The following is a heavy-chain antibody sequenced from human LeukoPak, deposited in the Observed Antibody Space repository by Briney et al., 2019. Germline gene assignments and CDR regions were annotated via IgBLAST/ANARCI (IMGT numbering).Heavy chain of an antibody. D-gene: IGHD3-22*01. CDR3: ARLVYDSRGYYFDY. J-gene: IGHJ4*02. CDR2: IRYSGSA. V-gene: IGHV4-59*08. CDR1: GDSISSYY. Sequence: SSETLSLTCTVSGDSISSYYWSWIRQPPEKGLEWIGYIRYSGSANYNPSLRSRVTISIDTSKNQFSLKLRSVTAADTAVYHCARLVYDSRGYYFDYWGQGTLVTVSS.